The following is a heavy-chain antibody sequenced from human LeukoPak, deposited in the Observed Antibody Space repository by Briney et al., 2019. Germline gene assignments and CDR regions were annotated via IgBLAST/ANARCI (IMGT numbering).Heavy chain of an antibody. D-gene: IGHD3-3*01. CDR1: GCTFTSYD. J-gene: IGHJ5*02. CDR2: MNPNSGNT. Sequence: ASVKVSCKASGCTFTSYDINWVRQATGQGLEWMGWMNPNSGNTGYAQKFQGRVTMTRNTSISTAYMELSSLRSEDTAVYYCARAPQRFLEWLLYRRVPLLGNWFDPWGQGTLVTVSS. CDR3: ARAPQRFLEWLLYRRVPLLGNWFDP. V-gene: IGHV1-8*01.